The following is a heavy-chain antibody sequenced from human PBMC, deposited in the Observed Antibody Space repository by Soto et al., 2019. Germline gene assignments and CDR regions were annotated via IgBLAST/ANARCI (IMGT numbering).Heavy chain of an antibody. CDR1: GFTFDNFA. J-gene: IGHJ4*02. CDR3: AKDVHYDSSGGLDY. V-gene: IGHV3-23*01. CDR2: ISGGGGGK. Sequence: PGGSLRLSCTTSGFTFDNFAMSWVRQAPGRGLEWVSAISGGGGGKYYADSVKGRFIIARDNSRNTVYLEVNGLRTEDTAVYYCAKDVHYDSSGGLDYGGQGTRGTSPQ. D-gene: IGHD3-22*01.